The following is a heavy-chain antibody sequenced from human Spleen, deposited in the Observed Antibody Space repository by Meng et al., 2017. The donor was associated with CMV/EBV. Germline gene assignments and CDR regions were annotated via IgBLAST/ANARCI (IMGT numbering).Heavy chain of an antibody. V-gene: IGHV5-51*01. CDR1: GYRFPNYW. CDR3: ARHYNGAGYLEWFFDY. J-gene: IGHJ4*02. D-gene: IGHD3-3*01. Sequence: GYRFPNYWTGWVRRTPGKGLEWMGITKPGDSEIQYSPSFQGQVTISVDKSINTAYLQWGSLRASDTAIFYCARHYNGAGYLEWFFDYWGQGTLVTVSS. CDR2: TKPGDSEI.